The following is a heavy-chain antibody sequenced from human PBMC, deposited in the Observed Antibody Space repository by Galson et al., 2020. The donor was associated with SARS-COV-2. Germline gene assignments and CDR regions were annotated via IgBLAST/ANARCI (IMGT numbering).Heavy chain of an antibody. Sequence: SETLSLTCTVSGGTFSSSSYYWGWLRPPPGQGLVWIGCIYYSESNYYNSSLTSLVTMSVDTSKNQFSQKLSSVAAADTAVYYCARQILTGYYSLYYFDYWCQGTLVTVSS. CDR3: ARQILTGYYSLYYFDY. V-gene: IGHV4-39*01. CDR2: IYYSESN. CDR1: GGTFSSSSYY. J-gene: IGHJ4*02. D-gene: IGHD3-9*01.